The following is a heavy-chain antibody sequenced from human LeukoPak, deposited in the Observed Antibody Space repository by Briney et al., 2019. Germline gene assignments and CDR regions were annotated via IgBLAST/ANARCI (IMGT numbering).Heavy chain of an antibody. CDR1: GFTFTTYW. Sequence: GGSLRLSCAASGFTFTTYWMHWVRQAPGKGLVWVSHINSDGSITSYADSVKGRFTISRDNAKNTLYLQMNSLRAEDTAVYFCARGGGLDVWGQGATVTVSS. D-gene: IGHD3-16*01. CDR2: INSDGSIT. V-gene: IGHV3-74*01. CDR3: ARGGGLDV. J-gene: IGHJ6*02.